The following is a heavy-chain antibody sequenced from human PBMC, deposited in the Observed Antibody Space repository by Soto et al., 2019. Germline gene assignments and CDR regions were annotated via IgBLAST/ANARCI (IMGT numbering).Heavy chain of an antibody. D-gene: IGHD6-19*01. CDR3: ARPSSGWDYFDY. V-gene: IGHV1-3*01. Sequence: GASVKVSCKAPGYTFTSYAMHWVRQAPGQRLEWMGWINAGNGNTKYSQKFQGRVTITRDTSASTAYMELSSLRSEDTAVYYCARPSSGWDYFDYWGQGTLVTVSS. J-gene: IGHJ4*02. CDR2: INAGNGNT. CDR1: GYTFTSYA.